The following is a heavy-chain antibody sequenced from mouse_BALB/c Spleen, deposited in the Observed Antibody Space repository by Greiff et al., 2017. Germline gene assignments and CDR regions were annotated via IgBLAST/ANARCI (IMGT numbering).Heavy chain of an antibody. Sequence: VQLKESGPGLVKPSQSLSLTCTVTGYSITSDYAWNWIRQFPGNKLEWMGYISYSGSTSYNPSLKSRISITRDTSKTKFFLQLNSVTTEDTATYYCARGWITTVAARGFAFWGQGTLVTVSA. V-gene: IGHV3-2*02. D-gene: IGHD1-1*01. CDR2: ISYSGST. CDR3: ARGWITTVAARGFAF. J-gene: IGHJ3*01. CDR1: GYSITSDYA.